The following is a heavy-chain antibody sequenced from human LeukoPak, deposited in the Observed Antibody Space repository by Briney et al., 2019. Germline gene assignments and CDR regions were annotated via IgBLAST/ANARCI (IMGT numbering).Heavy chain of an antibody. D-gene: IGHD3-22*01. J-gene: IGHJ4*02. V-gene: IGHV3-23*01. Sequence: GGSLRLSCAASGFTFSSYAMSWVRQAPGKGLEWVSAISGSGDSTYYADSVKGRFTISRDNAKNSLYLQMNSLRAEDTAVYYCARDGYYYDSSGGYDYWGQGTLVTVSS. CDR2: ISGSGDST. CDR3: ARDGYYYDSSGGYDY. CDR1: GFTFSSYA.